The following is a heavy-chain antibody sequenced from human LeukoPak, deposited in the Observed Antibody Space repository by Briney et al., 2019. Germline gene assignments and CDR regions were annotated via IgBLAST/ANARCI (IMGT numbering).Heavy chain of an antibody. CDR2: ISGSGGST. Sequence: GGSLRLSCAASGFTFSSDAMSWVRQAPGKGLEWVSAISGSGGSTYYADSVKGRFTISRDNSKNTLYLQMNSLRAEDTAVYYCAKDLEDCINGVCYTDYWGQGTLVTVSS. CDR3: AKDLEDCINGVCYTDY. V-gene: IGHV3-23*01. J-gene: IGHJ4*02. D-gene: IGHD2-8*01. CDR1: GFTFSSDA.